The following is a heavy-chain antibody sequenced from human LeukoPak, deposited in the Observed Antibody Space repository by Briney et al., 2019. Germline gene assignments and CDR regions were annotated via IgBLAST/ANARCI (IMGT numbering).Heavy chain of an antibody. D-gene: IGHD2-2*01. CDR2: IYYSGST. Sequence: PSETLSLTCTVSGGSISSSSYYWGWIRQPPGKGLEWIGSIYYSGSTYYNPSLKSRVTISVDTSKNQFSLKLSSVTAADTAVYYCAGQRDIVVVPAWGQGTLVTVSS. J-gene: IGHJ5*02. CDR1: GGSISSSSYY. CDR3: AGQRDIVVVPA. V-gene: IGHV4-39*01.